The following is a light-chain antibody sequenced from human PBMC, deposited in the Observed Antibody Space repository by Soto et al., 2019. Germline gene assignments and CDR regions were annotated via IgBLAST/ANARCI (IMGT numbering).Light chain of an antibody. CDR2: GNS. Sequence: QSALTQPPSVSGAPGQRVTISCTGSSSNIGAGYDVHWYQQLPGTAPKLLIYGNSNRPSGVPDRFSGSKSGTSASLAITGLQAEDEADYYCQYYDSSLSALYVFGTGNKVTVL. J-gene: IGLJ1*01. CDR3: QYYDSSLSALYV. CDR1: SSNIGAGYD. V-gene: IGLV1-40*01.